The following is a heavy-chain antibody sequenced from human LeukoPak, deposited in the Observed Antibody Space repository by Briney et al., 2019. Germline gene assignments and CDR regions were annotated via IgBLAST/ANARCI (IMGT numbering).Heavy chain of an antibody. D-gene: IGHD6-13*01. CDR3: ARAPPGYSTPFDY. CDR1: GFTFSSYA. J-gene: IGHJ4*02. CDR2: ISYDGSNK. V-gene: IGHV3-30-3*01. Sequence: GRSLRLSCAASGFTFSSYAMHWVRQAPGKGLEWVAVISYDGSNKYYADSVKGRFTISRDNSKNTLYLQMNSLRAEDTAVYYCARAPPGYSTPFDYWGQGTLVTVSS.